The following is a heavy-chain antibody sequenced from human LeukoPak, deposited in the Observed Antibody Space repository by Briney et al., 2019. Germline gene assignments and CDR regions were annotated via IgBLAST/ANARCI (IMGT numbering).Heavy chain of an antibody. D-gene: IGHD3-16*01. CDR1: GGSISSSSYY. CDR2: IYYSGGT. CDR3: ATNLQGVDY. Sequence: PSETLSLTCTVSGGSISSSSYYWGWIRQPPGKGLEWIGNIYYSGGTYYNPSLRSRVTISVDTSKNQFSLKLSSVTAADTAVYFCATNLQGVDYWGQGPLVTVSS. J-gene: IGHJ4*02. V-gene: IGHV4-39*07.